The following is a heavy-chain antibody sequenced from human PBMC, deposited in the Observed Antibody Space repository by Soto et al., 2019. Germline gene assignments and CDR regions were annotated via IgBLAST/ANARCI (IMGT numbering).Heavy chain of an antibody. CDR1: GFTFSDYY. D-gene: IGHD6-13*01. V-gene: IGHV3-11*01. Sequence: PGGSLRLSCAASGFTFSDYYMTWIRQAPGRGLEWVSYISGSGTDKFYADSVKGRFTISRDNADNSLFLQMNNLRAEDTAVYYCAKLVTTAAAGTFDYWGQGTLVTVSS. J-gene: IGHJ4*02. CDR3: AKLVTTAAAGTFDY. CDR2: ISGSGTDK.